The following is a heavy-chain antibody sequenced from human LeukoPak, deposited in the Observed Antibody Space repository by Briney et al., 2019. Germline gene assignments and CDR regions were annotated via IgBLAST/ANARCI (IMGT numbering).Heavy chain of an antibody. V-gene: IGHV3-66*01. CDR1: GFSVNNNY. CDR3: AREGSHGDYSY. Sequence: GGSLRLSCVVSGFSVNNNYINWVRQAPGNGREWISVFYSDGTTYHADSVTGRFTISRDNAKNSPYLQMNSLRAEDTAVYYCAREGSHGDYSYWGQGTLVTVSS. J-gene: IGHJ4*02. CDR2: FYSDGTT. D-gene: IGHD4-17*01.